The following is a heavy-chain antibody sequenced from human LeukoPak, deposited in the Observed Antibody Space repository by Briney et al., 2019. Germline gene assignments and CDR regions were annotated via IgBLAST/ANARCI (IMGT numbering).Heavy chain of an antibody. V-gene: IGHV4-59*08. CDR1: GGSISSYY. J-gene: IGHJ4*02. CDR2: IYYSGST. CDR3: ARHRRYDSSGYYEFAVDY. D-gene: IGHD3-22*01. Sequence: SETLSLTCTVSGGSISSYYWSWIRQPPGKGLEWIGYIYYSGSTNYNPSLKSRVTISVDTSKNQFSLKLSSVTAADTAVYYCARHRRYDSSGYYEFAVDYWGQGTLVTASS.